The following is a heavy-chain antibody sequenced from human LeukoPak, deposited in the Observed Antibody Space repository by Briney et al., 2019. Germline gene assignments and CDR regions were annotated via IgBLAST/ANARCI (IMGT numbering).Heavy chain of an antibody. Sequence: SETLSLTCTVSGGSINSRSYYCSWIRQPAGKGLEWIGRIYSSVTMNYNPSLKSRVTISLDTSKNQFSLKLSSVTAADTAVYYCASGGSGSYSYWGQGTLVTVSS. CDR2: IYSSVTM. J-gene: IGHJ4*02. CDR3: ASGGSGSYSY. V-gene: IGHV4-61*02. D-gene: IGHD1-26*01. CDR1: GGSINSRSYY.